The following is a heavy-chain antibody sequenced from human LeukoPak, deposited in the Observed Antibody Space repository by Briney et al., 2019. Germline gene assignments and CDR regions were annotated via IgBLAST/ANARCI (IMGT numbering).Heavy chain of an antibody. Sequence: PSETLSLTCTVSGGSISSSSYYWGWIRHPPGKGLEWLGSIYYSGSTYYNPSLKSRVTISVDTSKNQFSLKLSSVTAADTAVYYCASVKVSEVQWLDRFDYWGQGTLVTVSS. J-gene: IGHJ4*02. V-gene: IGHV4-39*01. CDR1: GGSISSSSYY. CDR2: IYYSGST. D-gene: IGHD6-19*01. CDR3: ASVKVSEVQWLDRFDY.